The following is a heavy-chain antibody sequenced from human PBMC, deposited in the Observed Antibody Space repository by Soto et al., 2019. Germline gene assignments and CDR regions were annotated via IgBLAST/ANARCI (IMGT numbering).Heavy chain of an antibody. CDR2: ISSSSRYI. D-gene: IGHD3-10*01. CDR1: GFTFSTYS. V-gene: IGHV3-21*01. CDR3: ARDSNYFGSGSPVDY. J-gene: IGHJ4*02. Sequence: EVQLVESGGGLVKPGGSLRLSCAASGFTFSTYSMNWVRQAPGKGLEWFSSISSSSRYIYYADSVKGRFTISRDNAMNSLYLQMNSLRAEDTAVYYFARDSNYFGSGSPVDYWGQGILVTVSS.